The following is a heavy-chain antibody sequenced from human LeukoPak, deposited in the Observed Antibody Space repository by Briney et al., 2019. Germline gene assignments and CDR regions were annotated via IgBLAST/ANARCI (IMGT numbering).Heavy chain of an antibody. V-gene: IGHV4-59*01. CDR3: ARGSVSYYDRGAVEI. CDR1: GGSINSYY. Sequence: PSETLSLTCTVSGGSINSYYWSWIRQSPGRGLEWIGYISYSGTTNYNPSLKSRVTISVDTSKNQFSLKLSSVTAADTALYYCARGSVSYYDRGAVEIWGQGTRVTMCS. J-gene: IGHJ3*02. CDR2: ISYSGTT. D-gene: IGHD1-26*01.